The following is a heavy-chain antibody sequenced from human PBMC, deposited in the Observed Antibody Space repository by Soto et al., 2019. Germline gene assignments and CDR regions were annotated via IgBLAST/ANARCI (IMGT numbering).Heavy chain of an antibody. D-gene: IGHD3-22*01. J-gene: IGHJ4*02. Sequence: QMQLQESGPGLVKPSETLSLTCTVSGGSISSSSYYWGWIRQPPGQGLEWLGTIYSLGNTYYNPSLKSRVAISVDKSKSQLFLKLSSVTAPDTAVYYCARQIYESSGYYYAYWGQGTLVNVSS. CDR1: GGSISSSSYY. V-gene: IGHV4-39*01. CDR2: IYSLGNT. CDR3: ARQIYESSGYYYAY.